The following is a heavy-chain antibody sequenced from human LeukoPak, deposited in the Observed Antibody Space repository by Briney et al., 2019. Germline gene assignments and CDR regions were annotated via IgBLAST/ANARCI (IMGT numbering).Heavy chain of an antibody. CDR1: GYTFTSYG. Sequence: GASVKVSCKASGYTFTSYGISWVRQAPGQGLEWMGWISAYNGNTNYAQKLQGRVTMTTDTSTSTAHMELRSLRSDDTAVYYCARGSRWFGELSLYGMDVWGQGTTVTVSS. V-gene: IGHV1-18*01. J-gene: IGHJ6*02. CDR2: ISAYNGNT. CDR3: ARGSRWFGELSLYGMDV. D-gene: IGHD3-10*01.